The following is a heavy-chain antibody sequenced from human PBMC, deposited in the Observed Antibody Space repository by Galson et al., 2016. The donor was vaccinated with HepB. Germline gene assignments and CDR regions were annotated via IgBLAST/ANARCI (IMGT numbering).Heavy chain of an antibody. CDR1: GFSFSNYW. CDR3: ARDGDVLTVYATPSYYYYAMDV. CDR2: IKRDGSET. Sequence: SLRLSCAASGFSFSNYWMSWVRQAPGKVLEWVANIKRDGSETNYVDSVKGRFTISRDNAKNSLYLQMNSLRAEDTAVYYCARDGDVLTVYATPSYYYYAMDVWGQGTTVTVSS. V-gene: IGHV3-7*03. J-gene: IGHJ6*02. D-gene: IGHD2-8*01.